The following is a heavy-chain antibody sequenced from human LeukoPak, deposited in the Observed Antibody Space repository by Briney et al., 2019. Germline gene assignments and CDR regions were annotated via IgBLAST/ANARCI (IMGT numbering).Heavy chain of an antibody. CDR1: GYTFTSYG. D-gene: IGHD2-15*01. J-gene: IGHJ3*02. CDR2: ISAYNGNT. V-gene: IGHV1-18*01. CDR3: ARVPLGYCSGGSCYSDAFDI. Sequence: ASVKVSCKASGYTFTSYGISWVRQAPGQGLEWMGWISAYNGNTNYAQKLQGRITMTTDTSTSTAYMELRSLRSDDTAVYYCARVPLGYCSGGSCYSDAFDIWGQGTMVTVSS.